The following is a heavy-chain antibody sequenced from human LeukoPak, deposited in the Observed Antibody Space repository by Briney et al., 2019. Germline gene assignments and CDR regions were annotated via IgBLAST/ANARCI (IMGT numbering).Heavy chain of an antibody. V-gene: IGHV3-48*01. Sequence: GGSLRLSCAASGFAFSSYSMNWVRQAPGKGLEWVSHISSSSSTIYYADSVKGRFTISRDNAKNSLYLQMNSLRAEDTAMYYCARDGVVPGPWHFDYWGQGTLVTVSS. D-gene: IGHD2-21*02. CDR1: GFAFSSYS. J-gene: IGHJ4*02. CDR3: ARDGVVPGPWHFDY. CDR2: ISSSSSTI.